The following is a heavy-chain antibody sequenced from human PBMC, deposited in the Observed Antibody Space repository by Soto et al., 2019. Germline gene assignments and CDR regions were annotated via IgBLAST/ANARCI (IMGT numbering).Heavy chain of an antibody. D-gene: IGHD2-2*01. CDR3: ATNKYCSSTSCYYQDTLVDY. CDR2: IIPIFGTA. Sequence: ASVKVSCKASGGTFSSYAISWVRQAPGQGLEWMGGIIPIFGTANYAQKFQGRVTITADESTSTAYMELSSLRSEDTAVYYCATNKYCSSTSCYYQDTLVDYWGQGTLVTVSS. V-gene: IGHV1-69*13. CDR1: GGTFSSYA. J-gene: IGHJ4*02.